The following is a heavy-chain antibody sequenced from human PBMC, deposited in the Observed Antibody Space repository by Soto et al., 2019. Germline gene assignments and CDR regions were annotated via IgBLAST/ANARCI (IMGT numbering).Heavy chain of an antibody. CDR2: IKQDGSEK. CDR1: GFTFSSYW. CDR3: ARHHSGLDRLRFAFDI. D-gene: IGHD2-2*03. V-gene: IGHV3-7*01. Sequence: EVQLVESGGGLVQPGGSLRLSCAASGFTFSSYWMSWVRQAPGKGLEWVANIKQDGSEKFYVDSVKGRFTASRDNAKNSLYLQMNSLRAEDTAVYYCARHHSGLDRLRFAFDIWGQGTLVTVSS. J-gene: IGHJ3*02.